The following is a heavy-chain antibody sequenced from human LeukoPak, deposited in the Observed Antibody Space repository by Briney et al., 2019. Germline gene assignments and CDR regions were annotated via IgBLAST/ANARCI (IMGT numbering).Heavy chain of an antibody. V-gene: IGHV3-48*02. Sequence: GGSLRLSCAASGFTFSTYSMNWVRQAPGKGPEWVSYISVSLIYYAESVKGRFTISRDNAKNSLYLQMNSLRDEDTAVYYCARGQYSSSWYFDYWGQGTLVTVSS. D-gene: IGHD6-13*01. J-gene: IGHJ4*02. CDR1: GFTFSTYS. CDR3: ARGQYSSSWYFDY. CDR2: ISVSLI.